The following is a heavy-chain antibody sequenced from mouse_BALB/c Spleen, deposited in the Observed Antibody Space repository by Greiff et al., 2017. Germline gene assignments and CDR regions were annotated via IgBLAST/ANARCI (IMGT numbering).Heavy chain of an antibody. D-gene: IGHD3-1*01. CDR3: ARGLGLYYYAMDY. J-gene: IGHJ4*01. CDR1: GFNTKDTY. Sequence: VQLQQSGAELVKPGASVKLSCTASGFNTKDTYMHWVKQRPEQGLEWIGRIDPANGNTKYDPKFQGKATITADTSSNTAYLQLSSLTSEDTAVYYCARGLGLYYYAMDYWGQGTSVTVSS. V-gene: IGHV14-3*02. CDR2: IDPANGNT.